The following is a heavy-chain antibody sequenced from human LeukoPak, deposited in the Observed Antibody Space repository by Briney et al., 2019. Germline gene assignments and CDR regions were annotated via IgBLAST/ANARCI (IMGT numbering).Heavy chain of an antibody. Sequence: PSETLSLTCTVSGGSISSYYGNWIRQPAGKGLEWIGRIYSSGSNNYNPSLKSRVTMSVDTSKNQFSLRLSSVTAADAAVYYCARGPQSSGSYSVDYWGQGTLVTVSS. CDR2: IYSSGSN. V-gene: IGHV4-4*07. D-gene: IGHD1-26*01. CDR3: ARGPQSSGSYSVDY. CDR1: GGSISSYY. J-gene: IGHJ4*02.